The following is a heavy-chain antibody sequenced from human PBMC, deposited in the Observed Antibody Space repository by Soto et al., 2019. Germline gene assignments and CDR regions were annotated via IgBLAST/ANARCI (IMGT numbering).Heavy chain of an antibody. CDR2: IIPIFGTA. CDR3: AWGGLGGYCSSTSCEHFDY. CDR1: GGTFSSYA. V-gene: IGHV1-69*01. Sequence: QVQLVQSGAEVKKPGSSVKVSCKASGGTFSSYAISWVRQAPGQGLEWMGGIIPIFGTANYAQKFQGRVTITADESTITAYMELSSLRSEDTAVYCCAWGGLGGYCSSTSCEHFDYWGQGTLVTVSS. J-gene: IGHJ4*02. D-gene: IGHD2-2*01.